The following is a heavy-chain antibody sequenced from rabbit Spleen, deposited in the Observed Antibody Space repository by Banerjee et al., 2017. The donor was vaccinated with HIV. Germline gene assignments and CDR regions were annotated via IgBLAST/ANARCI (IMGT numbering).Heavy chain of an antibody. CDR1: GFSFSSSDY. D-gene: IGHD4-1*01. V-gene: IGHV1S40*01. J-gene: IGHJ4*01. Sequence: QSLEESGGDLVKPGASLTPTCTASGFSFSSSDYMCWVRQAPGKGLEWISCIAGSSSGFTYSATWAKGRFTCSKTSSTTVTLQMTSLTAADTATYFCARETSSGWGIVSFYFSLWGQGTLVTVS. CDR3: ARETSSGWGIVSFYFSL. CDR2: IAGSSSGFT.